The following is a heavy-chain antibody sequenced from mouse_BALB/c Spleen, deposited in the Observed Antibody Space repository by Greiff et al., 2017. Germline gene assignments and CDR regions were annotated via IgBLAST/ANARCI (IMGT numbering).Heavy chain of an antibody. CDR1: GYTFTSYW. Sequence: QVQLQQSGAELAKPGASVKMSCKASGYTFTSYWMHWVKQRPGQGLEWIGYINPSTGYTEYNQKFKDKATLTADKSSSTAYMQLSSLTSEDSAVYYCARSGIYYGNLYAMDYWGQGTSVTVSS. CDR2: INPSTGYT. V-gene: IGHV1-7*01. CDR3: ARSGIYYGNLYAMDY. D-gene: IGHD2-1*01. J-gene: IGHJ4*01.